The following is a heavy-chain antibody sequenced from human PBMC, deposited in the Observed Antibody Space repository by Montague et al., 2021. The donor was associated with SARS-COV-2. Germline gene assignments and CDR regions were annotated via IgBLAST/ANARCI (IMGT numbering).Heavy chain of an antibody. Sequence: SETLSLTCSVSSGSIISSGYYWGWIRQPPGQELEWIGNIYYSGTTYYNPSLQRRGTISVDTSKNHLSLSLSSVTAADTAVYFCARGMIRGVTTPFDYWGQGSQVTVSS. J-gene: IGHJ4*02. D-gene: IGHD3-10*01. CDR3: ARGMIRGVTTPFDY. V-gene: IGHV4-39*02. CDR1: SGSIISSGYY. CDR2: IYYSGTT.